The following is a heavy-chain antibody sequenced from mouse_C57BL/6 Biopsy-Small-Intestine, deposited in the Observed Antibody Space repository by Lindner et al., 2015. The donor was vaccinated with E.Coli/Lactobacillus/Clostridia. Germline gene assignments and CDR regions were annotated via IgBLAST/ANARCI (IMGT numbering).Heavy chain of an antibody. V-gene: IGHV2-6*01. CDR2: IWTIGRT. CDR3: ASARGDGSFAY. J-gene: IGHJ3*01. Sequence: VQLQESGPGLVAPSQSLSITCTVSGFSLTSFGVDWIRQSPGKGLEWLGVIWTIGRTNYNSALKSRLSISKDNSKSQVFLKMDSLQTDDTAMYYCASARGDGSFAYWGHGTLVTVSA. D-gene: IGHD2-3*01. CDR1: GFSLTSFG.